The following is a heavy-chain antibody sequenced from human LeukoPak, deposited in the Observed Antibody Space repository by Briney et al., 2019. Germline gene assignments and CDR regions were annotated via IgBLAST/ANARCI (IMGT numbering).Heavy chain of an antibody. J-gene: IGHJ6*02. Sequence: SETLSLTCTVSGGSISSYYWSWIRQPAGKGLEWIVRIYTSGSTNYNASIKSRVTMSVEASKNQFSLKLGSVTAADTAGYFGARHDPGPYYQRGMDVWGQGATVTVSS. V-gene: IGHV4-4*07. CDR1: GGSISSYY. CDR2: IYTSGST. D-gene: IGHD2-21*01. CDR3: ARHDPGPYYQRGMDV.